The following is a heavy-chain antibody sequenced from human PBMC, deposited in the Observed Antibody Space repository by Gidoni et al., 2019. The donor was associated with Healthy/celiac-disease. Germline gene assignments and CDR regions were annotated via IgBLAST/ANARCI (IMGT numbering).Heavy chain of an antibody. CDR3: AKGWNYYDSSGYWIPRLGAFDI. D-gene: IGHD3-22*01. CDR2: IYYSGST. Sequence: QLQLQESGPGLVKPSETLSLPCTVSGGSISSRSYYWGWIRQPPGKGLEWIGSIYYSGSTYYNPSLKSRVTISVDTSKNQFSLKLSSVTAADTAVYYCAKGWNYYDSSGYWIPRLGAFDIWGQGTMVTVSS. CDR1: GGSISSRSYY. J-gene: IGHJ3*02. V-gene: IGHV4-39*01.